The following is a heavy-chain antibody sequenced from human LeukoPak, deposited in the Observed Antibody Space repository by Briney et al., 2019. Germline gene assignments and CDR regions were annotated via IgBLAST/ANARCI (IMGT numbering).Heavy chain of an antibody. J-gene: IGHJ4*02. V-gene: IGHV3-43*02. CDR1: GSTFDDYA. Sequence: GGSLRLSCAASGSTFDDYAMHWVRQAPGKGLEWVSLISGDGGSTYYADSVKGRFTISRDNSKNSLYLQMNSLRTEDTALYYCAVRGSGSSAYFDYWGQGTLVTVSS. CDR2: ISGDGGST. D-gene: IGHD3-10*01. CDR3: AVRGSGSSAYFDY.